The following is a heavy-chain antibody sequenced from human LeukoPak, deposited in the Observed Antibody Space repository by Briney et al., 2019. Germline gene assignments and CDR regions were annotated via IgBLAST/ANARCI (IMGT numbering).Heavy chain of an antibody. CDR1: GFNFSTNG. J-gene: IGHJ4*02. CDR3: ARDFDDVSGNYYYIHDY. Sequence: GGSLRLSCEASGFNFSTNGMHWVRQAPGKGLEWGSFIGFDGTKTFYGDSVRGRFTISRDNSKSTLYLQLSSLRGDDTAVYYCARDFDDVSGNYYYIHDYWGQGTLVTASS. V-gene: IGHV3-30*02. D-gene: IGHD3-10*01. CDR2: IGFDGTKT.